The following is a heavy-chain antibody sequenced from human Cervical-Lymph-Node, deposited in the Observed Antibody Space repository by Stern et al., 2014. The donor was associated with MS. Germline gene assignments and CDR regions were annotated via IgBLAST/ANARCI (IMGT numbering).Heavy chain of an antibody. CDR2: TYHRSRWYY. J-gene: IGHJ3*02. V-gene: IGHV6-1*01. D-gene: IGHD6-6*01. CDR1: GDSVSSNSAT. CDR3: ARDVSSSPDAFDI. Sequence: QMQLVQSGPGLVKPSQTLSLTCALSGDSVSSNSATWSWIRQSPSRGLEWLGRTYHRSRWYYDYAISMKSRVTISPDTSKNQFSLRLNSVTPEDTAVYYCARDVSSSPDAFDIWGQGTMVTVSS.